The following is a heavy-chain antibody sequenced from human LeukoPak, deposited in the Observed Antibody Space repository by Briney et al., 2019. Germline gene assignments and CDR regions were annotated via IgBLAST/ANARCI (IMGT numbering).Heavy chain of an antibody. CDR2: IKEDGSQK. D-gene: IGHD1-26*01. V-gene: IGHV3-7*01. CDR3: ARCGSESDY. CDR1: GFTFSGYW. Sequence: GGSLRLSCAASGFTFSGYWMTWVRQAPGMGLEWVANIKEDGSQKNYVDSVKGRFTLSRDNAKDSLYLQMDSLRAEDTAVYYCARCGSESDYWGQGTLVTVSS. J-gene: IGHJ4*02.